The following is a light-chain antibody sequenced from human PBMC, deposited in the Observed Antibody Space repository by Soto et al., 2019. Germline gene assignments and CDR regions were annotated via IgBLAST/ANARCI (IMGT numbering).Light chain of an antibody. CDR2: GAS. J-gene: IGKJ5*01. CDR1: HSVNSH. CDR3: QQYKTWPL. V-gene: IGKV3-15*01. Sequence: MMMTQSPATLSVSPGERVTLSCRTSHSVNSHVAWYQQKPGQAPRLLLDGASTRATGIPVRFSGSGFGTEFTLTISSLQSEDFAVYYCQQYKTWPLFGQGTRLDIK.